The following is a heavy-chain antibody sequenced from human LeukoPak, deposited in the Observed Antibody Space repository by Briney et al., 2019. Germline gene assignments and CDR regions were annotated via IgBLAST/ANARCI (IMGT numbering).Heavy chain of an antibody. D-gene: IGHD3-22*01. CDR1: GYTFTSYY. V-gene: IGHV1-46*01. Sequence: VASVKVSCKASGYTFTSYYMHWVRQAPGQGLEWMGIINPSGGSTSYAQKFQGRVTMTRDMSTSTVYMELSSLRSEDTAVYYCARDLYDSSGYWWFDPWGQGTLVTVSS. CDR2: INPSGGST. CDR3: ARDLYDSSGYWWFDP. J-gene: IGHJ5*02.